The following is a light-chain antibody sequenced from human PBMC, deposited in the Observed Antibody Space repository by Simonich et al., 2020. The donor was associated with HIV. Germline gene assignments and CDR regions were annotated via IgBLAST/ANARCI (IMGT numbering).Light chain of an antibody. CDR1: QSVLYSSNNKNY. CDR3: QQYYSTPPT. Sequence: DIVMTQSPDSLAVSLGERATINCKSSQSVLYSSNNKNYLAWYQQKPGHPPNLLIYWASTREPGVPDRFSASGSGTDFTLTISSLPAEDVAIYYCQQYYSTPPTFGQGTKVEIK. V-gene: IGKV4-1*01. CDR2: WAS. J-gene: IGKJ1*01.